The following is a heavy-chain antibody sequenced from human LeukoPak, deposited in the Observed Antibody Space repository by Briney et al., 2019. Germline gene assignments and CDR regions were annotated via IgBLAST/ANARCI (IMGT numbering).Heavy chain of an antibody. D-gene: IGHD2-15*01. CDR3: AKQLGYCSDGSCYFPY. CDR2: ISNNGGYT. CDR1: GFTFSGYS. J-gene: IGHJ4*02. V-gene: IGHV3-23*01. Sequence: GGSLRLSCAASGFTFSGYSLTWVRQAPGKGLEWVSAISNNGGYTYYADSVQGWFTISRDNSKSTLCLQMNSLRAEDTAVYYCAKQLGYCSDGSCYFPYWGQGTLVTVSS.